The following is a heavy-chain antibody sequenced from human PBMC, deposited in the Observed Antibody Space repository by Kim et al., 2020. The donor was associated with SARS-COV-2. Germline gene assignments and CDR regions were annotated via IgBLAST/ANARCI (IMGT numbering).Heavy chain of an antibody. Sequence: SETLSLTCAVYGGSFSGYYWSWIRQPPGKGLEWIGEINHSGSTNYNPSLKSRVTISVDTSKNQFSLKLSSVTAADTAVYYCARGPGYFDWPTFYSLYYYGMDVWGQGTTVTVSS. CDR3: ARGPGYFDWPTFYSLYYYGMDV. J-gene: IGHJ6*02. V-gene: IGHV4-34*01. CDR2: INHSGST. CDR1: GGSFSGYY. D-gene: IGHD3-9*01.